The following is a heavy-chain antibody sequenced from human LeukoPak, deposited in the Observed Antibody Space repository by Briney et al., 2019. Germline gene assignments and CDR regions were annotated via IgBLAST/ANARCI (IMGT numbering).Heavy chain of an antibody. J-gene: IGHJ4*02. V-gene: IGHV4-39*01. CDR2: IYYSGNT. CDR3: ARQTGSGLFILP. D-gene: IGHD3/OR15-3a*01. CDR1: GGSISRSTHY. Sequence: SETLSLTCIVSGGSISRSTHYWGWIRQPPGKGLEWIGSIYYSGNTYYNASLKSQVSISIDTSKNQFSLRLTSVTAADTAVYYCARQTGSGLFILPGGQGTLVTVSS.